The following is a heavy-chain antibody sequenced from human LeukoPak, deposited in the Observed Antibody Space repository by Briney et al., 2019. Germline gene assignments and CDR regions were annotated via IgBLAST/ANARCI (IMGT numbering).Heavy chain of an antibody. V-gene: IGHV3-48*04. CDR2: ISSSSIT. D-gene: IGHD5-12*01. CDR1: GFTFSSYA. Sequence: QPGGSLRLSCAASGFTFSSYAMSWVRQAPGKGLEWVSYISSSSITLYADSVKGRFTISRDNARDSLYLQMNSLRAEDTAVYYCARSLSGYITDPFFDQWGQGALVTVSS. J-gene: IGHJ4*02. CDR3: ARSLSGYITDPFFDQ.